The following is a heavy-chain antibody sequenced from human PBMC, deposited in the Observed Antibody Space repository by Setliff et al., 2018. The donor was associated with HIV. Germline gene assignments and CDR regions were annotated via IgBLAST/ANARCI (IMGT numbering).Heavy chain of an antibody. V-gene: IGHV4-39*01. D-gene: IGHD3-3*01. CDR3: ATILVYGVYKWFNP. CDR1: GGSISSSSYY. CDR2: YQYSGST. J-gene: IGHJ5*02. Sequence: SETLSLTCNVSGGSISSSSYYWGWIRQPPGKGLEWIGSYQYSGSTSYNPSLRSRVTISADTSKNQFSLHLNSVTAADTAVYYCATILVYGVYKWFNPWGQGTLVTVSS.